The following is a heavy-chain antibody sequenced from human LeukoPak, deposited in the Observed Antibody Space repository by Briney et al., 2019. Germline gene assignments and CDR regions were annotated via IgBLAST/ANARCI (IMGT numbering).Heavy chain of an antibody. CDR3: ARGIVLRFLEWLLPD. Sequence: SETLSLTCIVSGGSISSSSYYWGWIRQPPGKGLEWIGSFFYSGSTYYNPSLKSRVTISVDTSKNQFSLKLSSVTAADTAVYYCARGIVLRFLEWLLPDWGQGTLVTVSS. V-gene: IGHV4-39*07. J-gene: IGHJ4*02. D-gene: IGHD3-3*01. CDR1: GGSISSSSYY. CDR2: FFYSGST.